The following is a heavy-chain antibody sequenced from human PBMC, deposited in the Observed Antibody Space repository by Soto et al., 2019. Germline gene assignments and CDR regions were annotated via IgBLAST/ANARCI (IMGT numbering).Heavy chain of an antibody. D-gene: IGHD2-15*01. CDR2: IYTSGST. Sequence: ASETLSLTCTVSGGSISSYYWSWIRQPAGKGLEWIGRIYTSGSTNYNPSLKSRVTMSVDTSKNQFSLKLSSVTAADTAVYYCASSAPNTPYCSGGSCYSGTWFDPWGQGTLVTVSS. CDR1: GGSISSYY. CDR3: ASSAPNTPYCSGGSCYSGTWFDP. V-gene: IGHV4-4*07. J-gene: IGHJ5*02.